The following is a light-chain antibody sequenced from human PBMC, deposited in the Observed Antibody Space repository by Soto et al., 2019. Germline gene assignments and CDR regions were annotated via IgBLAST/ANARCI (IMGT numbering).Light chain of an antibody. V-gene: IGKV3-15*01. CDR2: GAS. Sequence: EIVMTQSPATLFVSPGERATLSCRASQSVSSKLAWYQQKPGQAPRLLIFGASTRATGIPAMFSGSGSGTEFTLTISSRQSEDFEVYYCQQYNNWPPWTFGQGTKVEIK. CDR3: QQYNNWPPWT. J-gene: IGKJ1*01. CDR1: QSVSSK.